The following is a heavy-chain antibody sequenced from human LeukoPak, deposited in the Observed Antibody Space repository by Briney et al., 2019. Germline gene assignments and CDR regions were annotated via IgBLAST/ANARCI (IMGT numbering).Heavy chain of an antibody. V-gene: IGHV4-34*01. Sequence: SETLSLTCAVYGGSFSGYYWSWIRQPPGKGLEWIGEINHSGSTNYNPSLKSRVTISVDTSNNQISLKLSAVTAADTAVYYCAREAPAANYGMDVWGQGTTVTVSS. CDR3: AREAPAANYGMDV. J-gene: IGHJ6*02. CDR1: GGSFSGYY. CDR2: INHSGST. D-gene: IGHD2-2*01.